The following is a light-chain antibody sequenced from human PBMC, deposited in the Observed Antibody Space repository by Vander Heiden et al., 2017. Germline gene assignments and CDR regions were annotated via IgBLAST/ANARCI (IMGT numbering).Light chain of an antibody. Sequence: DIQLTQSPSSLSASVGDRVTITCRASQSISSNLNCYQQKPGKAPKMLIYAASSLQSGVPSRFSGSGSGTEFTLTISSLQPEEVATDYCQQSYSTPPAFGEGTRVEIK. CDR3: QQSYSTPPA. CDR2: AAS. V-gene: IGKV1-39*01. J-gene: IGKJ5*01. CDR1: QSISSN.